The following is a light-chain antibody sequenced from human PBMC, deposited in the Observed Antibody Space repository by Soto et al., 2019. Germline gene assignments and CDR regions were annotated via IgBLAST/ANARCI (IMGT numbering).Light chain of an antibody. CDR1: QSVSSAY. V-gene: IGKV3-20*01. CDR3: QQYGSSSTWT. Sequence: EIVLTQSPGTLSLSPGERATLSCRASQSVSSAYLAWYQHKPGQPPTLLIYAASSRVTGIRDRFSGSGSGTDFTLTIGKLEAEDFAVYYCQQYGSSSTWTFGQGTKVEIK. J-gene: IGKJ1*01. CDR2: AAS.